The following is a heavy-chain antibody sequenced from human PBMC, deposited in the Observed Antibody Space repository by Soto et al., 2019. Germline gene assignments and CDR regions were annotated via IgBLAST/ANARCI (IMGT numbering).Heavy chain of an antibody. Sequence: PGGSLRLSCVASGFTFSSYGMNWVRQGPGKGLEWLSSISKSGTTTYYADSVKGRFTISRDNSNNTLYLQMISLRAEDTAVYYCARDGTRLVTIVVNWFDPWGQGTLVTVSS. J-gene: IGHJ5*02. D-gene: IGHD3-10*01. CDR3: ARDGTRLVTIVVNWFDP. CDR2: ISKSGTTT. V-gene: IGHV3-48*01. CDR1: GFTFSSYG.